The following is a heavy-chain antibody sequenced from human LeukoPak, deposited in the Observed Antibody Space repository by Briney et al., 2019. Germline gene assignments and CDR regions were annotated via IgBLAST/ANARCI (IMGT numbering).Heavy chain of an antibody. Sequence: ASVKVSCKASGGTFSSYAISWVRQAPGQGLEWMGGIMPLFGTANYAQKFQGRVTITADKSTSTAYMELSSLRSEDTAVYYCARDEHYYDSSGYYYGNAFDIWGQGTMVTVSS. CDR2: IMPLFGTA. CDR1: GGTFSSYA. V-gene: IGHV1-69*06. J-gene: IGHJ3*02. CDR3: ARDEHYYDSSGYYYGNAFDI. D-gene: IGHD3-22*01.